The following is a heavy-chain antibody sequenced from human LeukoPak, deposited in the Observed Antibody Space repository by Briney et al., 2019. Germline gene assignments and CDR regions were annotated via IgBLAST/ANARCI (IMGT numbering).Heavy chain of an antibody. J-gene: IGHJ5*02. Sequence: ASVKVSCKASGYTFTSYGISWVRQAPGQGLEWMGWISAYNGNTNYAQKLQGRVTMTTDTSTSTAYMELRSLRSDDTAVYYCARDFVRFGELPSLPWFDPRGQGTLVTVSS. CDR2: ISAYNGNT. CDR1: GYTFTSYG. V-gene: IGHV1-18*04. CDR3: ARDFVRFGELPSLPWFDP. D-gene: IGHD3-10*01.